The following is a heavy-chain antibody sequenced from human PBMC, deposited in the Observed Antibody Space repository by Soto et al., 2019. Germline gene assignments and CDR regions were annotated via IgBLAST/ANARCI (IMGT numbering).Heavy chain of an antibody. CDR1: GYSFTSYD. Sequence: QVQLVQSGAEVKKPGASVRVYCKASGYSFTSYDINWVRQATGQGLEWMGWLNPNSGNTGYAQKFQGRVTRTRNTSISTAYTELSSLRSEDTAVYYSTMEKSGYDDYWGQGTLGSVS. J-gene: IGHJ4*02. D-gene: IGHD3-3*01. CDR2: LNPNSGNT. CDR3: TMEKSGYDDY. V-gene: IGHV1-8*01.